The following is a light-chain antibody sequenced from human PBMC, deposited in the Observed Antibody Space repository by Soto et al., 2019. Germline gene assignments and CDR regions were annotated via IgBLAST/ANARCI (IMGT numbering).Light chain of an antibody. CDR3: QQYNNWPRT. V-gene: IGKV3-15*01. Sequence: EIGMTQSRATLSGSPGERATRACRASQSVNSHLAWYHQKPGQGPRLLIYGASTRATGIPARFSGSGSGTEFTLTISSLQSEDFAVYYCQQYNNWPRTFGQGTKVEIK. CDR1: QSVNSH. J-gene: IGKJ1*01. CDR2: GAS.